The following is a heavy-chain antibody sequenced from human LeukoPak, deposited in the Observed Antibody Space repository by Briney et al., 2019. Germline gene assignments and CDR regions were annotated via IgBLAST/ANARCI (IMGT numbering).Heavy chain of an antibody. CDR1: GFTFSNCA. CDR2: ISGSGGST. J-gene: IGHJ4*02. V-gene: IGHV3-23*01. Sequence: GGSLRLSCAASGFTFSNCAMTWVRQAPGKGLEWASLISGSGGSTYYADSVKGRFTISRDNSKNTLYLQMNNLRAEDTALYYCAKENIASAGTDYWGQGTLVTVSS. CDR3: AKENIASAGTDY. D-gene: IGHD6-13*01.